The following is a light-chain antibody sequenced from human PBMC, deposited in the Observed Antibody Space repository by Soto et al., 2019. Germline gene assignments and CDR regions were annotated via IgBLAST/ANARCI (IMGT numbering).Light chain of an antibody. Sequence: QSVLTQPPSASGTPGQRVTISCSGSSSNIGSNSVNWYQPLPGTAPKLLMYSSNQRPSGVTDRFSGSKSGTSASLAISGLQSEDEADDYCAAWDDSLNGVVFGGGTKLTVL. CDR3: AAWDDSLNGVV. CDR2: SSN. J-gene: IGLJ2*01. V-gene: IGLV1-44*01. CDR1: SSNIGSNS.